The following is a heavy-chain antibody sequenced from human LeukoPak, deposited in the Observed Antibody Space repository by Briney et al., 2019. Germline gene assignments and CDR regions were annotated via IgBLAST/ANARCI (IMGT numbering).Heavy chain of an antibody. J-gene: IGHJ4*02. V-gene: IGHV3-23*01. D-gene: IGHD1-1*01. Sequence: GGSLRLSCAASGFTFSSHVMNWVRQAPGKGPEWVSGISGSGGSTYYADSVKGRFTISRDNSKNTLYLQMNSLRAEDTAVYYCANLPPGPFDYWGQGTLVTVSS. CDR3: ANLPPGPFDY. CDR2: ISGSGGST. CDR1: GFTFSSHV.